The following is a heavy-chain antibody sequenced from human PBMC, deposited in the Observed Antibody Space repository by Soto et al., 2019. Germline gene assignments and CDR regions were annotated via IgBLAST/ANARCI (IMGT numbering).Heavy chain of an antibody. J-gene: IGHJ4*02. CDR2: IYYDGSNK. CDR3: ARPYCTNGVCYYYFDH. Sequence: QVQLVESGGGLVQPGRSLRLSCVASGFTFSTYAMHWVRQAPGKGLEWVAVIYYDGSNKYYSDSVKGRFTISRDNSKNTLYLQMNSRRAEDTAVYYCARPYCTNGVCYYYFDHWGQGTLVTVSS. CDR1: GFTFSTYA. D-gene: IGHD2-8*01. V-gene: IGHV3-33*01.